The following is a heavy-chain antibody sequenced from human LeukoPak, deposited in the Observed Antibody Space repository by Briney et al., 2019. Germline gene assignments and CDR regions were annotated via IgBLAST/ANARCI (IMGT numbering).Heavy chain of an antibody. CDR1: GFTFSSYA. CDR2: ISGSGGST. Sequence: GGSLRLSCAASGFTFSSYAMSWVRQAPGKGLEWVSAISGSGGSTYYADSVKGRFTISRDNSKNTLYLQMNSPRAEDTAVYYCAKEVRLRLGEYYGMDVWGQGTTVTVSS. D-gene: IGHD3-16*01. CDR3: AKEVRLRLGEYYGMDV. V-gene: IGHV3-23*01. J-gene: IGHJ6*02.